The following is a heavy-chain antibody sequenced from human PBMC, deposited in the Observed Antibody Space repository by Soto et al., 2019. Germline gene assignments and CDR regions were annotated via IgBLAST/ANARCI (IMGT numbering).Heavy chain of an antibody. CDR2: IYYSGIT. J-gene: IGHJ6*03. CDR3: ARHGGSGPYHMAV. V-gene: IGHV4-59*01. CDR1: GGSLSDYY. D-gene: IGHD3-16*01. Sequence: QVQLQESGPGQVKASGTLSLTCTVAGGSLSDYYWSWIRQSPVKGLEWIGYIYYSGITNYSPSLKSRVTVSVDTSRNQFSLRLSSVTAADTAVYYCARHGGSGPYHMAVWGTGTTVTVSS.